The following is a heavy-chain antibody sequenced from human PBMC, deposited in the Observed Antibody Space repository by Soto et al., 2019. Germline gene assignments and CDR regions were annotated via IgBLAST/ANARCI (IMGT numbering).Heavy chain of an antibody. CDR2: ISSSSSYI. CDR3: ARVRRSVGAFDI. J-gene: IGHJ3*02. V-gene: IGHV3-21*01. Sequence: GGSLRLSCAASGFTFSSYSMNWVRQAPGKGLEWVSSISSSSSYIYYADSVKGRFTISRDNAKNSLYLQMNSLRAEDTAVYYCARVRRSVGAFDIWGQGTMVTGSS. CDR1: GFTFSSYS.